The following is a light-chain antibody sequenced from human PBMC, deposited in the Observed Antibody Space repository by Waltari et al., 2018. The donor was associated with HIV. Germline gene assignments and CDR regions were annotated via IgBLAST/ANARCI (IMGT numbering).Light chain of an antibody. CDR1: GSHIRTRP. CDR3: ASWDDSLNGVI. J-gene: IGLJ2*01. CDR2: RSD. V-gene: IGLV1-44*01. Sequence: QSVLTQPPSASGTPGQRVPISCSGSGSHIRTRPVNWYQQLAGSAPKLLIYRSDLRPSGVPDRFSGSKSATSASLAISGLQSEDEATYYCASWDDSLNGVIFGGGTELTVL.